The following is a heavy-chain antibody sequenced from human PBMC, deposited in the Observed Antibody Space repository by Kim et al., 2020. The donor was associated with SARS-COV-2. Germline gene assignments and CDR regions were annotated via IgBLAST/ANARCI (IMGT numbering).Heavy chain of an antibody. CDR3: ARSSSRGWYFFDF. CDR2: IYPGESDA. V-gene: IGHV5-51*01. J-gene: IGHJ4*02. Sequence: GESLKISCKGSGYRFNSYWIAWLRQMPGKGLEWMGIIYPGESDARYSPSFQGQVTISAEKDFNTAYLQWSSLKASDTAMYYCARSSSRGWYFFDFWGQGT. D-gene: IGHD6-19*01. CDR1: GYRFNSYW.